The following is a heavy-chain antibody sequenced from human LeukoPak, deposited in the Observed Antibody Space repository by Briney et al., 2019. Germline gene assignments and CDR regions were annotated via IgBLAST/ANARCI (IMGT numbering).Heavy chain of an antibody. CDR3: ARDLGGAFDY. Sequence: PSETLSLTCTVSGGSISSGSYYWSWIRQPAGKGLEWIGRIYTSGSTNYNPSLKSRVTISVDTSKNQFSLKLSSVTAAGTAVYYCARDLGGAFDYWGQGTLVTVSS. J-gene: IGHJ4*02. CDR2: IYTSGST. CDR1: GGSISSGSYY. V-gene: IGHV4-61*02. D-gene: IGHD1-26*01.